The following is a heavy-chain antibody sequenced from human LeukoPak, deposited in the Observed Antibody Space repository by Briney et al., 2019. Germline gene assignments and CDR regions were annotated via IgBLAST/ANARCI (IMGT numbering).Heavy chain of an antibody. J-gene: IGHJ3*01. CDR1: GFTFNSYA. CDR3: AKGLSGSCYDALDV. Sequence: PGGSLRLSFAASGFTFNSYAMTWVRQAPGKGLEWVSSIVSSGGNTNYADSVMGRFTISRDNSMNIVYLQMNSLRAEDSALYYCAKGLSGSCYDALDVWGQGTMVTVSS. D-gene: IGHD6-13*01. CDR2: IVSSGGNT. V-gene: IGHV3-23*01.